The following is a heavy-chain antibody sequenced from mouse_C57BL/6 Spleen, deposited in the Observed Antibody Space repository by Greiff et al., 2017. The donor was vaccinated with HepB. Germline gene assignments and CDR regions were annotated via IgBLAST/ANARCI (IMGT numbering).Heavy chain of an antibody. CDR1: GYTFTDYY. J-gene: IGHJ4*01. CDR2: INPNNGGT. V-gene: IGHV1-26*01. D-gene: IGHD1-1*01. Sequence: EVQLQQSGPELVKPGASVKISCKASGYTFTDYYMNWVKQSHGKSLEWIGDINPNNGGTSYNQKFKGKATLTVDKSSSTAYMELRSLTAEDSAVYYCSRGMYYGSSFAMDYWGQGTSVTVSS. CDR3: SRGMYYGSSFAMDY.